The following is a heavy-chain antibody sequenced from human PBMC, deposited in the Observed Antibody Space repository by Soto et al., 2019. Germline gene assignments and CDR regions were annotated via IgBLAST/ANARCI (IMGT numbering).Heavy chain of an antibody. CDR1: GDSISSGDYY. CDR2: IHYSGST. J-gene: IGHJ4*02. Sequence: SETLSLTCTVSGDSISSGDYYWNWIRQHPGKGLEWIGYIHYSGSTYSNPSLKSRVTISVDTSKNQFSLKLSSVTAADTAVYYCARGDIVARGYFDYWGQGTLVTVSS. CDR3: ARGDIVARGYFDY. V-gene: IGHV4-31*03. D-gene: IGHD2-15*01.